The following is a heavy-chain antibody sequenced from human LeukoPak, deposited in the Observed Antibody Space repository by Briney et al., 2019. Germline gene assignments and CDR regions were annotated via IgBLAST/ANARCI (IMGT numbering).Heavy chain of an antibody. CDR1: GGSISSYY. CDR2: IYSSGST. Sequence: PSETLSLTCTVSGGSISSYYWNWIRQPAGKGLEWIGRIYSSGSTNYNPSLKSRVTMSVDTSKNQFSLKLNSVTAADTAVYYCARESAIFGVFIVAFDYWGHGALVTVSS. CDR3: ARESAIFGVFIVAFDY. J-gene: IGHJ4*01. D-gene: IGHD3-3*01. V-gene: IGHV4-4*07.